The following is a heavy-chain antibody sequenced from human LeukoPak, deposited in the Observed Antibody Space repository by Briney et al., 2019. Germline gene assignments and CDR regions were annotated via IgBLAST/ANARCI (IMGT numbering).Heavy chain of an antibody. Sequence: GGSLRLSCAASGFTFSSYEMNWVRQAPGKGLEWVSYISSSGSTIFYADSVKGRLTISRDNAKNSLYLEMSSLRAEDTAIYYCERGDRDYGLSFDYGGQGTLVTVSS. D-gene: IGHD4-17*01. CDR2: ISSSGSTI. V-gene: IGHV3-48*03. CDR1: GFTFSSYE. J-gene: IGHJ4*02. CDR3: ERGDRDYGLSFDY.